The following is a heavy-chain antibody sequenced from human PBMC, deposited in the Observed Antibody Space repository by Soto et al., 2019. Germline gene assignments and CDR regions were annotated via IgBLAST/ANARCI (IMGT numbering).Heavy chain of an antibody. J-gene: IGHJ4*02. CDR1: GGSISSNC. V-gene: IGHV4-4*07. CDR2: ICAGGST. Sequence: SETLSLTCTVSGGSISSNCWSWIRQPAGKGLEWIGRICAGGSTNYNPSLRSRITISVDTSRNRFSLTLNSVTAADTAIYYCSTHSYQMALDNWGPGTLVTVSS. CDR3: STHSYQMALDN. D-gene: IGHD3-16*02.